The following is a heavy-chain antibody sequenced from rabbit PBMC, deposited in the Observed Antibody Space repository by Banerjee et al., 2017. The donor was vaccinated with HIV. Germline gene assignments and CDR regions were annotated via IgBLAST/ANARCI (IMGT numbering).Heavy chain of an antibody. J-gene: IGHJ4*01. Sequence: GNTAYASWAKGRFTISNPSSTTVTLQMTSLTAADTATYFCARDLAGDVPGYFDLWGPGTLVTVS. D-gene: IGHD2-1*01. CDR2: GNT. CDR3: ARDLAGDVPGYFDL. V-gene: IGHV1S40*01.